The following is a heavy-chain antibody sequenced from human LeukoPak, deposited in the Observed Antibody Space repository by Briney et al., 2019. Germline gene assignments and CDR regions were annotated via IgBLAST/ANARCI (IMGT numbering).Heavy chain of an antibody. CDR2: INPNSGGT. Sequence: ASVKVSCKASGYTFTGYYMHWVRQAPGQGLEWMGWINPNSGGTNYAQKFQGRVTMTRDTSISTAYMELSRLRSDDTAVYYCAKEIPVWSYYGSGSSRGDAFDIWGQGTMVTVSS. D-gene: IGHD3-10*01. CDR1: GYTFTGYY. V-gene: IGHV1-2*02. CDR3: AKEIPVWSYYGSGSSRGDAFDI. J-gene: IGHJ3*02.